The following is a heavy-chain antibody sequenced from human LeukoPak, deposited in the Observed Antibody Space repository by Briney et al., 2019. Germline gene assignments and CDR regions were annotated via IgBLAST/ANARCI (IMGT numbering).Heavy chain of an antibody. D-gene: IGHD3-3*01. Sequence: PGGSLRLSCAASGFTFSSYAMHWVRQAPGKGLEWVAVISYDGSNKYYADSVKGRFTISRDNSKNTLYLQMNSLRAEDTAVYYCARDSGYSYYDFWSGYLGSQMDVWGKGTTVTVSS. CDR2: ISYDGSNK. V-gene: IGHV3-30*04. CDR1: GFTFSSYA. J-gene: IGHJ6*04. CDR3: ARDSGYSYYDFWSGYLGSQMDV.